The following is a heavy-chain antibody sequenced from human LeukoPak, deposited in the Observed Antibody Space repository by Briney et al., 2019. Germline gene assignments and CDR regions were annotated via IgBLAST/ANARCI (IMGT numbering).Heavy chain of an antibody. CDR3: ARSLVVGASFDY. Sequence: SETLSLTCTVSGGSISSGDYYWSWIRQPPGKGLEWIGYIYYSGSTYYSPSLKSRVTISVDTSKNQFSLKLSSVTAADTAVYYCARSLVVGASFDYWGQGTLVTVSS. D-gene: IGHD1-26*01. V-gene: IGHV4-30-4*08. CDR2: IYYSGST. CDR1: GGSISSGDYY. J-gene: IGHJ4*02.